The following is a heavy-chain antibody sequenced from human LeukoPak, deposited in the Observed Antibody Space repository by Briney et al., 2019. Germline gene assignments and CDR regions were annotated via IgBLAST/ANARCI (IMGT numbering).Heavy chain of an antibody. Sequence: SQTLSLTCTVSGGSISSGDYYWSWIRQPPGKGLEWIGYIYYSGSTYYNPSLKSRVTISVDTSRNQFSLKLSSVTAADTAVYYCARDLRLDYDFWRTSRNYGMDVWGQGTTVTVSS. CDR3: ARDLRLDYDFWRTSRNYGMDV. CDR1: GGSISSGDYY. CDR2: IYYSGST. J-gene: IGHJ6*02. D-gene: IGHD3-3*01. V-gene: IGHV4-30-4*01.